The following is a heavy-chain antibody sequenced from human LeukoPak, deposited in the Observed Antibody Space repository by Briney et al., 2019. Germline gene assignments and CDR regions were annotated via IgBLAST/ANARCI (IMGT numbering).Heavy chain of an antibody. CDR3: ARDTDTGNYYGSGSYYSPPGY. CDR2: ISAYNGNT. CDR1: GYTFTSYG. V-gene: IGHV1-18*01. J-gene: IGHJ4*02. Sequence: ASVKVSFKASGYTFTSYGISWVRQAPGQGLEWMGWISAYNGNTNYAQKFQGRVTMTTDTFTSTAYMELRSLRSDDTAMYHCARDTDTGNYYGSGSYYSPPGYWGQGTLVTVSS. D-gene: IGHD3-10*01.